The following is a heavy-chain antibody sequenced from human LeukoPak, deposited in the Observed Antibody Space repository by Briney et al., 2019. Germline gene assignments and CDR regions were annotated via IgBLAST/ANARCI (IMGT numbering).Heavy chain of an antibody. Sequence: KPSETLSLTCTVSGGSISSYYWNWIRQPAGKGLEWIGRIYTSGITNFNPSLQSRVTMALDTSKSQLSLRLTSVTAADTAVYYCARGYYDYIWGSYPAVDYWGQGTRVTVSS. CDR3: ARGYYDYIWGSYPAVDY. CDR2: IYTSGIT. J-gene: IGHJ4*02. CDR1: GGSISSYY. V-gene: IGHV4-4*07. D-gene: IGHD3-16*02.